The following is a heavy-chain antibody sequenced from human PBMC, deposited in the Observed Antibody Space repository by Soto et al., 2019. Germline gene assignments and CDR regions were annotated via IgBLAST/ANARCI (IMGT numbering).Heavy chain of an antibody. CDR2: IYYSGST. CDR3: ARGVGSGWLNWFET. V-gene: IGHV4-31*03. D-gene: IGHD6-19*01. Sequence: QVQLQESGPGLVKPSQTLSLTCTVSGGSISSGGYYWSWIRQHPGKGLEWIGDIYYSGSTYYNPTLKSRVTISVDASKNQFSLKLSSVTAADTAVYYCARGVGSGWLNWFETWGQGTLVTVSS. CDR1: GGSISSGGYY. J-gene: IGHJ5*01.